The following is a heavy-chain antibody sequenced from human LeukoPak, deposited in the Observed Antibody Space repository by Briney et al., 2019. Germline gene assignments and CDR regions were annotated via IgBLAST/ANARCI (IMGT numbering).Heavy chain of an antibody. CDR1: GYTFTSYY. D-gene: IGHD3-10*01. V-gene: IGHV1-46*01. J-gene: IGHJ4*02. CDR2: INPSGGST. Sequence: GASVKVSCKASGYTFTSYYMHWVRQAPGQGLEWMGIINPSGGSTSYAQKFQGRVTMTRDTSTSTVYMELSSLRSEDTAVYYCARAPATTYYYGSGSLGQSPDYWGQGSLVTVSS. CDR3: ARAPATTYYYGSGSLGQSPDY.